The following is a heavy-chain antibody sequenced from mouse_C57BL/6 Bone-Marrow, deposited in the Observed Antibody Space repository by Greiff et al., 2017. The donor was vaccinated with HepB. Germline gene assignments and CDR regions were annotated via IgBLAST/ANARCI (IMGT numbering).Heavy chain of an antibody. CDR2: IYPGDGDT. Sequence: QVQLQQSGPELVKPGASVKISCKASGYAFSSSWMNWVKQRPGKGLEWIGRIYPGDGDTNYNGKFKGKATLTADKSSSTAYMQLSSLTSEDSAVYFCAKRGYYGRSRPYAMDYWGQGTSVTVSS. CDR1: GYAFSSSW. V-gene: IGHV1-82*01. D-gene: IGHD1-1*01. CDR3: AKRGYYGRSRPYAMDY. J-gene: IGHJ4*01.